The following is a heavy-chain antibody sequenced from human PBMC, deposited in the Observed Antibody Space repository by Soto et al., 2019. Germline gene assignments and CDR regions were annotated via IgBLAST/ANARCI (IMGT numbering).Heavy chain of an antibody. J-gene: IGHJ6*02. V-gene: IGHV1-18*01. CDR3: ARVLTTTVYGMDV. Sequence: QVQLVQSGAEVKRPGASVKVSCKASGYTFTSYGINWVRQAPGQGLEWMGYISAYSGNTNYAQNLQGRVTMTTDTSTSTAYMELRSLRSDDTAVYFCARVLTTTVYGMDVWGQGTTVTVSS. CDR1: GYTFTSYG. D-gene: IGHD1-1*01. CDR2: ISAYSGNT.